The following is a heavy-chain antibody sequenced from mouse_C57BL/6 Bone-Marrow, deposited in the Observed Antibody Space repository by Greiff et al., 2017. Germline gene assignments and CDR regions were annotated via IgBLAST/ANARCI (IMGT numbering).Heavy chain of an antibody. CDR3: ARETITTVVYWYFDV. Sequence: VQLQQSGPELVKPGASVKLSCKASGYTFTSYDINWVKQRPGQGLEWIGWIYPRDGSTKYNEKFKGKATLTLDTSSSTAYMELHSLTSEDSAVYFCARETITTVVYWYFDVWGTGTTVTVSS. V-gene: IGHV1-85*01. CDR1: GYTFTSYD. CDR2: IYPRDGST. J-gene: IGHJ1*03. D-gene: IGHD1-1*01.